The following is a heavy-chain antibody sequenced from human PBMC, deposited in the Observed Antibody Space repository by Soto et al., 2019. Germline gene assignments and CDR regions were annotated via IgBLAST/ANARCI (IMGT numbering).Heavy chain of an antibody. J-gene: IGHJ4*02. CDR1: GFTFSSYG. Sequence: GGSLRLSCAASGFTFSSYGMHWVRQAPGKGLEWVAVISYDGSNKYYADSVKGRLTISRDNAKNSLYLQMNSLRAEDTAVYYCARDDDKSFDYWGQGTLVTVSS. CDR2: ISYDGSNK. V-gene: IGHV3-30*03. CDR3: ARDDDKSFDY.